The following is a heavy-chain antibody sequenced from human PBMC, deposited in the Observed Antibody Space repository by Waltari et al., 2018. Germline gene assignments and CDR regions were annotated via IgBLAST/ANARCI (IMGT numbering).Heavy chain of an antibody. Sequence: QLQLQESGPGLVKPSETLSLTCSVSGGPITNNRHYWGWIRQPPGQGLEWIGTLSYTGATYSSPSLKSRVTMSRDTSENQLSLRLGSVTAADTAVYYCATYIGASVGTAAFDVWGQGSMVTVSS. CDR1: GGPITNNRHY. D-gene: IGHD5-12*01. J-gene: IGHJ3*01. CDR3: ATYIGASVGTAAFDV. V-gene: IGHV4-39*01. CDR2: LSYTGAT.